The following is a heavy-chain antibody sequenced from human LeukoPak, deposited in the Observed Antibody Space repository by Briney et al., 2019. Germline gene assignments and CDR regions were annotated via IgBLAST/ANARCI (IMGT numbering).Heavy chain of an antibody. CDR2: IYSGGST. CDR1: GLTVSTYY. Sequence: GGSLRLSCAASGLTVSTYYMSWVRQAPGKGLEWVSGIYSGGSTYYADSVKGRFTISRDNSKNTLYLQMNSLRAEDTAVYYCAKAEPGPDYWGQGTLVTVSS. CDR3: AKAEPGPDY. J-gene: IGHJ4*02. D-gene: IGHD1-1*01. V-gene: IGHV3-53*05.